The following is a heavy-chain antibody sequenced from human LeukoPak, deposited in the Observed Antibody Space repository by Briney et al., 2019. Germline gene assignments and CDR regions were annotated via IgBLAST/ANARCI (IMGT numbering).Heavy chain of an antibody. CDR1: GFTFSSYG. D-gene: IGHD3-10*01. V-gene: IGHV3-23*01. CDR3: AKDREDERVVWFGQSYDY. J-gene: IGHJ4*02. Sequence: GGSLRLSCAASGFTFSSYGMSWVRQAPGKGLEWVSAISGSGGSTYYADSVKGRFTISRDNSKNTLYLQMNSLRAEDTAVYYCAKDREDERVVWFGQSYDYWGQGTLVTVSS. CDR2: ISGSGGST.